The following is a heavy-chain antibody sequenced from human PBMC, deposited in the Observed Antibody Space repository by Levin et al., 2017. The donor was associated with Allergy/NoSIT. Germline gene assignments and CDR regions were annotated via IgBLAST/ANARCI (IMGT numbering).Heavy chain of an antibody. J-gene: IGHJ4*02. CDR1: GGSISSSSKY. Sequence: SSETLSLTCTVSGGSISSSSKYCGWVRQPPGKGLEWIASDYYSGSTYYNPSLKSRVTISVDTSKRQFSLRVNSVTAADTAVYYCATGDEGFDHWGQGTLVTVSS. CDR2: DYYSGST. CDR3: ATGDEGFDH. V-gene: IGHV4-39*07.